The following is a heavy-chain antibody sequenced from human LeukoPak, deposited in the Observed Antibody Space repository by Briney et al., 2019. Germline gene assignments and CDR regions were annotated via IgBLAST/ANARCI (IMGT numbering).Heavy chain of an antibody. CDR2: IYYSGST. CDR1: GGSISSYY. J-gene: IGHJ3*02. Sequence: SETLSLTCTVSGGSISSYYWSWIRQPPGKGLEWIGYIYYSGSTNYNPFLKSRVTISVDTSKNQFSLKLSSVTAADTAVYYCARQGVGAFDIWGQGTMVTVSS. CDR3: ARQGVGAFDI. V-gene: IGHV4-59*08. D-gene: IGHD2-8*01.